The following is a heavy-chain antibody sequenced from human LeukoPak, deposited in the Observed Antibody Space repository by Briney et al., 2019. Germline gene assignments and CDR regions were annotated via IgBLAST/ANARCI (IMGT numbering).Heavy chain of an antibody. J-gene: IGHJ6*02. Sequence: SETLSLTCTVSGGSISSYYWSWIRQPPGKGLEWIGYIYYSGSTNYNPSLKSRVTISVDTSKNQFSLKLSSVTAADAAVYYCARVVFSPPYYYYGMDVWGQGTTVTVSS. V-gene: IGHV4-59*01. D-gene: IGHD2-2*01. CDR3: ARVVFSPPYYYYGMDV. CDR1: GGSISSYY. CDR2: IYYSGST.